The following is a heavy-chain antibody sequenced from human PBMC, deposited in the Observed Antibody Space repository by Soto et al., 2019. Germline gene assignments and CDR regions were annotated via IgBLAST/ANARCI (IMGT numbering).Heavy chain of an antibody. CDR2: ISSSSSTI. J-gene: IGHJ4*02. CDR3: ASTYGSGSPYYFDY. D-gene: IGHD3-10*01. CDR1: GFTFSSYS. Sequence: GSLRLSCAASGFTFSSYSMNWVRQAPGKGLEWVSYISSSSSTIYYADSVKGRFTISRDNAKNSLYLQMNSLRAEDTAVYYCASTYGSGSPYYFDYWGQGTLVTVSS. V-gene: IGHV3-48*01.